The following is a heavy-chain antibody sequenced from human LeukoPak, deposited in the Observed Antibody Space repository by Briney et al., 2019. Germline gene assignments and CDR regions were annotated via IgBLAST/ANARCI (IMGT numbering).Heavy chain of an antibody. CDR1: GFTLDDYA. V-gene: IGHV3-9*01. D-gene: IGHD2/OR15-2a*01. CDR2: ISWNSGSI. Sequence: GESLRLSCAASGFTLDDYAMHWVRQAPGKGLEWVSGISWNSGSIGYADSVKGRFTISRDNAKNSLYLQMNSLRAEDTALYYCAKDMTGDSTASDAFDIWGQGTMVTVSS. CDR3: AKDMTGDSTASDAFDI. J-gene: IGHJ3*02.